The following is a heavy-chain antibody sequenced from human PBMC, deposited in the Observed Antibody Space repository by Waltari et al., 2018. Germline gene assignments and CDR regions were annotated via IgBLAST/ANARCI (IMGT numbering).Heavy chain of an antibody. Sequence: QVQLQESGPGLVKPSETLSLTCTVSGGSISSDYGSRIRPPPGKGLEWIGYLYYSGRTTSNPSLNSRVSMSVEPSKNQFSLKLSSVTAADTAVYYCARGGVYDYVWGSLDYWGQGTLVTVSS. V-gene: IGHV4-59*01. CDR1: GGSISSDY. J-gene: IGHJ4*02. CDR3: ARGGVYDYVWGSLDY. D-gene: IGHD3-16*01. CDR2: LYYSGRT.